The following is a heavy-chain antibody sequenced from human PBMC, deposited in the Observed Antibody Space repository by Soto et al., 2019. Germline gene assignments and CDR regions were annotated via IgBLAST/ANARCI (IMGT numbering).Heavy chain of an antibody. V-gene: IGHV4-59*01. CDR3: ARVSGYYDFWSGYPGDYYFDY. D-gene: IGHD3-3*01. Sequence: QVQLQESGPGLVKPSETLSLTCTVSGGSISSYYWSWIRQPPGKGLEWIGYIYYSGSTNYNPSLTSRVTISVDTSKNQFSLKLSSGTAADTAVYYCARVSGYYDFWSGYPGDYYFDYWGQGTLVTVSS. CDR2: IYYSGST. J-gene: IGHJ4*02. CDR1: GGSISSYY.